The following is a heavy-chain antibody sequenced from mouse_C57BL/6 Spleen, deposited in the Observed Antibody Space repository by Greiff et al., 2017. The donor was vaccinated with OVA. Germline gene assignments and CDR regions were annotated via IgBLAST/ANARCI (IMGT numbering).Heavy chain of an antibody. D-gene: IGHD1-1*01. Sequence: VQLQQSGAELARPGASVKLSCKASGYTFTSYGISWVKQRTGQGLEWIGEIYPRSGNTYYNEKFKGKATLTADKSSSTAYMELRSLTSKDSAVYVCASPGEFICTVVAGTDAMDYWGQGTSVTVSA. V-gene: IGHV1-81*01. CDR3: ASPGEFICTVVAGTDAMDY. CDR1: GYTFTSYG. J-gene: IGHJ4*01. CDR2: IYPRSGNT.